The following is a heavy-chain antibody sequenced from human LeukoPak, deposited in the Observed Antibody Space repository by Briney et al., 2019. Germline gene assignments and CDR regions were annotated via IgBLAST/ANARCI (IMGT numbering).Heavy chain of an antibody. CDR2: ISGSGDRT. Sequence: GGSLRLSCAASGSTFSSYSMSWVRQAPGKGLGWVSGISGSGDRTYYADAVKGRFTISRDNSKNTVYLQMDSLRAEDTAVYYCANSRGHGSGNLWGQGTLVTVSS. CDR1: GSTFSSYS. D-gene: IGHD3-10*01. J-gene: IGHJ5*02. CDR3: ANSRGHGSGNL. V-gene: IGHV3-23*01.